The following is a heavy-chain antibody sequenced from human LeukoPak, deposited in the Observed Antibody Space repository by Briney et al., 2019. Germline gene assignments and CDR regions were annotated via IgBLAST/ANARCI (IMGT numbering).Heavy chain of an antibody. CDR1: GGAITSGGYY. D-gene: IGHD4-17*01. V-gene: IGHV4-31*03. CDR2: IYYSGTTRSGNT. J-gene: IGHJ5*02. Sequence: SETLSLTCTVSGGAITSGGYYWTWIRQHPEKGLEWIGYIYYSGTTRSGNTYYNPSLMSRVTILVDTSKNQFSLKLSSVTAADTAIYYCAREPTTRGINWFDPWGQGILVTVSS. CDR3: AREPTTRGINWFDP.